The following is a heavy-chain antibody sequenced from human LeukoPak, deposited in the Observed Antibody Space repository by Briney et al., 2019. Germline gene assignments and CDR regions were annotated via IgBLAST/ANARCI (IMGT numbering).Heavy chain of an antibody. Sequence: SETLSLTCTVSGGSISSSSYYWGWIRQPPGKGLEWIGSIYYSGSTYYNPSLKSRVTISVDTSKNQFSLKLSSVTAADTAVYYCAQYSSLNNWFDPWGQGTLVTVSS. J-gene: IGHJ5*02. D-gene: IGHD6-6*01. V-gene: IGHV4-39*01. CDR1: GGSISSSSYY. CDR2: IYYSGST. CDR3: AQYSSLNNWFDP.